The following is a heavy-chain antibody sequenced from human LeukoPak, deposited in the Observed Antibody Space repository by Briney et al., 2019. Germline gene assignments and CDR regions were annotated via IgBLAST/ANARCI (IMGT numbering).Heavy chain of an antibody. V-gene: IGHV3-30*03. CDR3: ARDRYDRSGYYDY. Sequence: PGGSLRLSCAASGFTSSSYGMHWVRQAPGKGLEWVAVISYDGSNKYYADSVKGRFTISRDNSKNTLYLQMNSLRAEDTAVYYCARDRYDRSGYYDYWGQGTLVTVSS. D-gene: IGHD3-22*01. CDR1: GFTSSSYG. CDR2: ISYDGSNK. J-gene: IGHJ4*02.